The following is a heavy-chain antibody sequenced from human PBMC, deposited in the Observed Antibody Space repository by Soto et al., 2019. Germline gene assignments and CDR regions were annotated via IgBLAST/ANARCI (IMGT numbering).Heavy chain of an antibody. CDR1: GFTFSSYS. D-gene: IGHD2-2*01. V-gene: IGHV3-21*01. CDR3: VRAEVVPAAIGYYFDY. CDR2: ISSSSSYI. Sequence: EVQLVESGGGLVKPGGSLRLSCAASGFTFSSYSMNWVRQAPGKGLEWVSSISSSSSYIYYADSVKGRFTISRDNAKNSLYLQMNSLRAEDTAVYYCVRAEVVPAAIGYYFDYWGQGTLVTVSS. J-gene: IGHJ4*02.